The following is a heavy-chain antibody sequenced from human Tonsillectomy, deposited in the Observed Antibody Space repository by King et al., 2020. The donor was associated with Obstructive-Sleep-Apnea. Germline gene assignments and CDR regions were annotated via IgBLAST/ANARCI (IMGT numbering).Heavy chain of an antibody. V-gene: IGHV4-30-4*07. J-gene: IGHJ4*02. CDR3: ARGAYYYDSSGYLDY. Sequence: QLQESGPGLVKPSQTLSLTCAVSGGSISSGGYSCSWIRQPPGKGLEWSGYIDYSGNTYFNPSLKSRVTISVDTSKNQFSLKLSSVTAADTAVYYCARGAYYYDSSGYLDYWGQGTLVTVSS. CDR1: GGSISSGGYS. CDR2: IDYSGNT. D-gene: IGHD3-22*01.